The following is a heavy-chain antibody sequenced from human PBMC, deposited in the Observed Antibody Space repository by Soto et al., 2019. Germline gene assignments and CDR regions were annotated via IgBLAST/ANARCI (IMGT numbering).Heavy chain of an antibody. J-gene: IGHJ4*02. Sequence: ASVKVSCKASGYTFTGYYMHWVRQAPGQGLEWMGWINPNSGGTNYAQKFQGRVTMTRDTSRSQFSLKLSSVTAADTAVYYCARHHDYVWGTYRWALDYWGQGTVVTVSS. CDR3: ARHHDYVWGTYRWALDY. CDR2: INPNSGGT. CDR1: GYTFTGYY. V-gene: IGHV1-2*02. D-gene: IGHD3-16*02.